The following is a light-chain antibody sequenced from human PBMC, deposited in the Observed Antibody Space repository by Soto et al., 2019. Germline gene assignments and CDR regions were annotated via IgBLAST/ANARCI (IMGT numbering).Light chain of an antibody. J-gene: IGKJ4*01. CDR2: GAS. CDR3: QQYGSSPLT. CDR1: QSVSSSY. Sequence: EIVLTQYPGTLSLSPGERATLSCRASQSVSSSYLAWYQQKPGQAPRLLIYGASSRATGIPDRFSGSGSGTDFTLTISRLEPEDFAVYYCQQYGSSPLTFGGGTKGEIK. V-gene: IGKV3-20*01.